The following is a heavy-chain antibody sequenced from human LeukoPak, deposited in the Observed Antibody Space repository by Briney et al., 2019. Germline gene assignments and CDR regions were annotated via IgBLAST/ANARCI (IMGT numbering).Heavy chain of an antibody. V-gene: IGHV4-34*01. CDR1: GGSFSGYY. Sequence: SETLSLTCAVYGGSFSGYYWSLIRQPPGKGLEWIGEINHSGSTNYNPSLKSRVTISVDTSKNQFSLKLSSVTAADTAVYYCARGRPGHKNYYDSSGYPSVCFDYWGQGTLVTVSS. CDR3: ARGRPGHKNYYDSSGYPSVCFDY. D-gene: IGHD3-22*01. J-gene: IGHJ4*02. CDR2: INHSGST.